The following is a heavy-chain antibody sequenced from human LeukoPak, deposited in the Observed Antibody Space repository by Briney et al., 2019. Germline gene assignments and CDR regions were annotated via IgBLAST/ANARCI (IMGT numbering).Heavy chain of an antibody. Sequence: SGGSLRLSCATSGFTLSLAWMHWVRQAPGKGLEWVSRINSDGITTKYADSVKGRFTISRDDAKNTLYLEMNSLRVEDTAVYYCTRAPYANKFDYWGQGTLVTVSS. CDR3: TRAPYANKFDY. CDR1: GFTLSLAW. J-gene: IGHJ4*02. D-gene: IGHD3-16*01. CDR2: INSDGITT. V-gene: IGHV3-74*01.